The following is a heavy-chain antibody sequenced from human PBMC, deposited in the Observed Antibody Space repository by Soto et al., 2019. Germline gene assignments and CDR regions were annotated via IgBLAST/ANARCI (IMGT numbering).Heavy chain of an antibody. Sequence: PSETLSLTCTVSDYSISSDYYWGWIRQSPGNGLEWIASFYHTGSTHYNPSLKSRVTISVDTSKNQFSLKLTSVTAADTALYFCARQRTSVVTQAYFDVWGPGSLVTVSS. V-gene: IGHV4-38-2*02. J-gene: IGHJ4*02. CDR1: DYSISSDYY. CDR3: ARQRTSVVTQAYFDV. D-gene: IGHD2-21*02. CDR2: FYHTGST.